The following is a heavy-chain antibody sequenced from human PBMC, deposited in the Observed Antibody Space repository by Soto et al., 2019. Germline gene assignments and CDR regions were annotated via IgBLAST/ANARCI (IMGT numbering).Heavy chain of an antibody. D-gene: IGHD3-3*01. CDR3: ARGRGTIFGVVIMPFDY. V-gene: IGHV1-3*01. J-gene: IGHJ4*02. CDR2: INAGNGNT. Sequence: ASVKVSCKASGYTFTSYAMHWVRQAPGQRLEWMGWINAGNGNTKYSQKFQGRVTITRDTSASTAYMELSSLRSEDTAVYYCARGRGTIFGVVIMPFDYWGQGTLVTVSS. CDR1: GYTFTSYA.